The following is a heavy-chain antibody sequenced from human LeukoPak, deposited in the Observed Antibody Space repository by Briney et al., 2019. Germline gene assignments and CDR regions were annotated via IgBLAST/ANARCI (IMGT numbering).Heavy chain of an antibody. J-gene: IGHJ4*02. V-gene: IGHV3-30*02. CDR3: AKASGRSAYGLDY. CDR2: IRNDGSKK. Sequence: PGASLRLSCGAAGFSFSDYGMHWVRQAPGKGLEWVAFIRNDGSKKYYVDSVKGRFTISRDDSKNMVFLQMYSLRPEDTAVYYCAKASGRSAYGLDYWGQGTLVTVFS. CDR1: GFSFSDYG. D-gene: IGHD3-16*01.